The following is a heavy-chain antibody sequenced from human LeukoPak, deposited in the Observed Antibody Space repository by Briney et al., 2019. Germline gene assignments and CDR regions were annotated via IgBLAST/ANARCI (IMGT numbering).Heavy chain of an antibody. D-gene: IGHD3-22*01. Sequence: GGSLRLSCAASGFTFSSYWMHWVRQAPGKGLVWVSRINTDGSSTSYADSVKGRFTISRDNSKNTLYLQMNSLRAEDTAVYYCAREGYYDSSNYYNHDAFDIWGQGTMVTVSS. J-gene: IGHJ3*02. CDR3: AREGYYDSSNYYNHDAFDI. V-gene: IGHV3-74*01. CDR1: GFTFSSYW. CDR2: INTDGSST.